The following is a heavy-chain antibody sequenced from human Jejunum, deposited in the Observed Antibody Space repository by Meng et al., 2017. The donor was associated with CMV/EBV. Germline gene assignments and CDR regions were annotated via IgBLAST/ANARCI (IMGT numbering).Heavy chain of an antibody. CDR2: IFGGGNT. Sequence: LRLACAASGFTVDNKHMSWVRQTAGKGLEFVSVIFGGGNTYYADSVKGRFTTSRDNSKNTVYLEMNSLRVEDTAVYYCHGAGGFSYWGQGTLVTVSS. CDR1: GFTVDNKH. D-gene: IGHD4-23*01. V-gene: IGHV3-53*01. CDR3: HGAGGFSY. J-gene: IGHJ4*02.